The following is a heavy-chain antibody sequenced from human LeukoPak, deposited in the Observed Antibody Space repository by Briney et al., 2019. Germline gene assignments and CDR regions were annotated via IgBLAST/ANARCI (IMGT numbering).Heavy chain of an antibody. CDR2: INHSGST. J-gene: IGHJ5*02. Sequence: PSETLSLTCAVYGGSFSGYYWSWIRQPPGKGLEWIGEINHSGSTNYNPSLKSRVTISVDTSKNQFSLKLSSVTAADTAVYYCARHFHYYHGSGSYYRFPNWFDPWGQGTLVTASS. D-gene: IGHD3-10*01. CDR3: ARHFHYYHGSGSYYRFPNWFDP. V-gene: IGHV4-34*01. CDR1: GGSFSGYY.